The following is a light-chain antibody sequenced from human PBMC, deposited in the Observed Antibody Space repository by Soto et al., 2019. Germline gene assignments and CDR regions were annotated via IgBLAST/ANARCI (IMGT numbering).Light chain of an antibody. Sequence: ELVMRKSPATLSVSQGERATLSCRASQSVSINLAWYQQKPGQAPRLLIYGASTRATGIPARFSGSGSGTEFTLIISSLQSEDFAVYYCQQYNNWPGTFGQGTKVDIK. J-gene: IGKJ1*01. V-gene: IGKV3-15*01. CDR1: QSVSIN. CDR2: GAS. CDR3: QQYNNWPGT.